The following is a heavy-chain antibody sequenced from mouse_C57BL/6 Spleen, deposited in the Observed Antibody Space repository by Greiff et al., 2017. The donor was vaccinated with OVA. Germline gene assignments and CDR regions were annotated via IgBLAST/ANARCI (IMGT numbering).Heavy chain of an antibody. CDR2: ISYSGST. CDR3: ARGAYYSTWFAY. CDR1: GYSITSGYD. D-gene: IGHD2-5*01. V-gene: IGHV3-1*01. J-gene: IGHJ3*01. Sequence: EVKLVESGPGMVKPSQSLSLTCTVTGYSITSGYDWHWIRHFPGNKLEWMGYISYSGSTNYNPSLKSRISITHDTSKNHFFLKLNSVTTEDTATYYCARGAYYSTWFAYWGQGTLVTVSA.